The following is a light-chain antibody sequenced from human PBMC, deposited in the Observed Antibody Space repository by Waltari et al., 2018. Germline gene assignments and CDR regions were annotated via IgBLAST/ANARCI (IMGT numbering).Light chain of an antibody. V-gene: IGKV1-9*01. CDR1: QGIATF. CDR3: QQFNTFPLT. CDR2: DAS. J-gene: IGKJ4*01. Sequence: DIQLTHSPSSLSASVGARVPITCRASQGIATFLTWYQLNPGKAPELLIYDASTLQTGVPSRFSASGSGTDFTLTISSLQPEDFATYYCQQFNTFPLTFGGGTKVEVK.